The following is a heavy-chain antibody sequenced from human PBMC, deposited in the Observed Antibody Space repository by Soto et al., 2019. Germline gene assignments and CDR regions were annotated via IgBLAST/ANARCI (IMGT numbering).Heavy chain of an antibody. D-gene: IGHD3-3*01. V-gene: IGHV4-34*01. CDR1: GGSFSGYY. Sequence: SETLSLTCAVYGGSFSGYYWSWIRQPPGKGLEWIGEINHSGSTNYNPSLKSRVTISVDTSKNQFSLKLSSVTAADTAVYYCARGFITIFGAVRIINNWFDPWGQGTLVTVSS. J-gene: IGHJ5*02. CDR2: INHSGST. CDR3: ARGFITIFGAVRIINNWFDP.